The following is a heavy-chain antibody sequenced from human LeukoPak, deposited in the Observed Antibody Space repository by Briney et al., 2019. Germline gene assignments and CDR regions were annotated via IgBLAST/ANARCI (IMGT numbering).Heavy chain of an antibody. J-gene: IGHJ5*02. CDR1: GYTFTSYA. D-gene: IGHD2-15*01. CDR2: INAGNGNT. V-gene: IGHV1-3*01. CDR3: ARAPGGYCSGGSCSDSNWFDP. Sequence: GASVKVSCKASGYTFTSYAMHWVRQATGQRLEWMGWINAGNGNTKYSQKFQGRVTITRDTSASTAYMELSSLRSEDTAVYYCARAPGGYCSGGSCSDSNWFDPWGQGTLVTVSS.